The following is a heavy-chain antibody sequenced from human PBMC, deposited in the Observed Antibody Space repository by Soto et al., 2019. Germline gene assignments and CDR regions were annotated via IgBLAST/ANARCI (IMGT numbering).Heavy chain of an antibody. V-gene: IGHV4-34*01. D-gene: IGHD6-6*01. CDR3: ASAEYSISSPKGLDY. CDR1: GGSFSGYY. J-gene: IGHJ4*02. CDR2: INHSGST. Sequence: QVQPQQRGAGLLKPSETLSLTCAVYGGSFSGYYWSWIRQPPGKGLEWIGEINHSGSTNYNPSLKSRVTIAVDTSRNQVPLGQSSVPAADTAVYYCASAEYSISSPKGLDYLGQGTLVTVSS.